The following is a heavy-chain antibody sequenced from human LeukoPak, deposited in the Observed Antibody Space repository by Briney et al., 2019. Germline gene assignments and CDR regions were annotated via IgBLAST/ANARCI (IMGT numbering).Heavy chain of an antibody. CDR3: AFLQFELY. CDR1: GFTFSRDW. D-gene: IGHD5-24*01. J-gene: IGHJ4*02. Sequence: PGGSLRLSCAASGFTFSRDWMHWVRQTPGKGLVWVSRINSDGSTTTYADSVKGRFTISRDNSKNTLYLQMNSLRAEDTAVYYCAFLQFELYWGQGTLVTVSS. V-gene: IGHV3-74*01. CDR2: INSDGSTT.